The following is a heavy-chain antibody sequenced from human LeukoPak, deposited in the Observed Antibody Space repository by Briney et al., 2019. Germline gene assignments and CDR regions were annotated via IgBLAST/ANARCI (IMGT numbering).Heavy chain of an antibody. CDR3: AKDVGGNYYYYMDV. CDR2: ISWNSGSI. V-gene: IGHV3-9*03. D-gene: IGHD4-23*01. CDR1: GFTFDDYA. Sequence: GGSLRLSCAVSGFTFDDYAMHWVRQAPGKGLEWVSGISWNSGSIGYADSVKGRFTISRDNAKNSLYLQMNSLRAEDMALYYCAKDVGGNYYYYMDVWGKGTTVTVSS. J-gene: IGHJ6*03.